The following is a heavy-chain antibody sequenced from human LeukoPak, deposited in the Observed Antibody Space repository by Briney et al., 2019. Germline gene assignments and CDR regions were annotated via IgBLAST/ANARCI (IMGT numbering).Heavy chain of an antibody. CDR3: ARPGRYRYFDY. CDR2: IDPRSGQT. CDR1: GYSFTSFF. V-gene: IGHV1-2*02. J-gene: IGHJ4*02. D-gene: IGHD1-14*01. Sequence: GASVKVSCKTSGYSFTSFFLHWVRQAPGGGLGWMGWIDPRSGQTGYAQKFHGRVTMTRDTSIATVYMELSRLRSDDTAVYYCARPGRYRYFDYWGQGTLVTVSS.